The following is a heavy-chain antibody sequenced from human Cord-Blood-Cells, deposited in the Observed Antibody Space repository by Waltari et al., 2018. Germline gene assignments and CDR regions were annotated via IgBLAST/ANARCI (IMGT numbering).Heavy chain of an antibody. D-gene: IGHD1-26*01. V-gene: IGHV4-38-2*01. CDR2: IYHSGST. CDR1: GYSISIGSY. Sequence: QVQLQESGPGLVKPSETLSLTCAVSGYSISIGSYWGWIRQPPGKGLEWIGSIYHSGSTYYNPSLKSRVTISVDTSKNQFSLKLSSVTAADTAVYYCARRRELLGFDYWGQGTLVTVSS. CDR3: ARRRELLGFDY. J-gene: IGHJ4*02.